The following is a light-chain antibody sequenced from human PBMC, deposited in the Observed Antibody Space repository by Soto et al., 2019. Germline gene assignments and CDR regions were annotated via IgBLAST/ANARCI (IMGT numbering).Light chain of an antibody. CDR2: GAS. CDR1: QSISSN. J-gene: IGKJ3*01. CDR3: QQYNDWPFT. V-gene: IGKV3-15*01. Sequence: XSVSPGERATLSCRASQSISSNLAWYQQKPGQAPRLLIYGASTRATGIPATFSGSGSGTEFPLTISSLQSEAFAVYYCQQYNDWPFTFAPGTKVDIK.